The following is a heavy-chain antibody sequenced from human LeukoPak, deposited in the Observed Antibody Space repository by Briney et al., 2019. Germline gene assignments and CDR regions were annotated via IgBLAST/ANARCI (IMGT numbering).Heavy chain of an antibody. CDR3: ASGRDIVVVPAAHTYGMDV. Sequence: VASVKVSCKASGYTFTSYYMHWVRQAPGQGLEWMGRINPNSGGTNYAQKFQGRVTMTRDTSISTAYMELSRLRPDDTAVYYCASGRDIVVVPAAHTYGMDVWGQGTTVTVSS. V-gene: IGHV1-2*06. D-gene: IGHD2-2*01. CDR1: GYTFTSYY. J-gene: IGHJ6*02. CDR2: INPNSGGT.